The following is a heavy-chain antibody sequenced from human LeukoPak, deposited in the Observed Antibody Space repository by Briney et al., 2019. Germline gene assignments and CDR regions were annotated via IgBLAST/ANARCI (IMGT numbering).Heavy chain of an antibody. J-gene: IGHJ3*02. D-gene: IGHD1-14*01. CDR3: ARTSNRAFDI. V-gene: IGHV3-48*03. CDR1: GFTFSSYE. CDR2: ISRSATTI. Sequence: GGSLRLSCAASGFTFSSYEMNWVRQAPGKGLEWVSSISRSATTIYYADSVKGRFTISRDNAKNSLYLQMNSLRAEDTAVYYCARTSNRAFDIWGQGTMVTVSS.